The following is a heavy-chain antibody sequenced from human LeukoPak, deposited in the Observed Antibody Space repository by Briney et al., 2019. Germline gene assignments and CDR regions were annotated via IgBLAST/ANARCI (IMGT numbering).Heavy chain of an antibody. J-gene: IGHJ2*01. CDR1: GGSISSSSYY. D-gene: IGHD2-2*01. CDR2: IYYSGST. Sequence: PSETLSLTCTVSGGSISSSSYYWGWIRQPPGKGLEWIGSIYYSGSTYYNPSLKSRVTISVDTSKNQFSLKLSSVTAADTAVYYCARTRGYCSSTSCPSWYFDLWGRGTLVTVSS. V-gene: IGHV4-39*07. CDR3: ARTRGYCSSTSCPSWYFDL.